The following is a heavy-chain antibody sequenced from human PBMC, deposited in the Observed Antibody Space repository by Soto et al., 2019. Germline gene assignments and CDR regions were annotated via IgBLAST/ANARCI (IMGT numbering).Heavy chain of an antibody. Sequence: QVQLVQSGAEVKKPGTSVKISCKVSGGTFSSYAISWVRQASGQGLEWLGEIIYIFGTAMYAQKFQGRVTIISDESASTAYMELSSLRSDDTAVYYCARGGKERFRGSGMDVWGQGTTVTVSS. CDR2: IIYIFGTA. V-gene: IGHV1-69*01. CDR3: ARGGKERFRGSGMDV. D-gene: IGHD1-1*01. CDR1: GGTFSSYA. J-gene: IGHJ6*02.